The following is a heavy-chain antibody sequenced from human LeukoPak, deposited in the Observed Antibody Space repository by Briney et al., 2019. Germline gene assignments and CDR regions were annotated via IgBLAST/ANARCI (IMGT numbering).Heavy chain of an antibody. CDR1: GFTFSNYA. D-gene: IGHD3-10*01. CDR3: AKGSDYYGSVTSKKTD. CDR2: ISGGSGNI. Sequence: GGSLRLSCSVSGFTFSNYAIQWVRQAPGKGLEWVSLISGGSGNIYYVDSVKGRFTISRDKSKNTLYVQMTSRRAEDTAIYDCAKGSDYYGSVTSKKTDWGQGTLVTVSS. J-gene: IGHJ4*02. V-gene: IGHV3-23*01.